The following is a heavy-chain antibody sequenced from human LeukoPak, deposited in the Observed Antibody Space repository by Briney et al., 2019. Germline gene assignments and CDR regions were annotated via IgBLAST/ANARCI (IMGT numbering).Heavy chain of an antibody. J-gene: IGHJ6*02. Sequence: GGSLRLSCAASGFTFSSYSMNWVRQAPGRGLEWVSSISSSSSYIYYADSVKGRFTISRDNAKNSLYLQMNSLRAEDTAVYYCARDPVSSDVYNGMDIWGQGTTVTVSS. D-gene: IGHD1-14*01. CDR1: GFTFSSYS. CDR3: ARDPVSSDVYNGMDI. CDR2: ISSSSSYI. V-gene: IGHV3-21*01.